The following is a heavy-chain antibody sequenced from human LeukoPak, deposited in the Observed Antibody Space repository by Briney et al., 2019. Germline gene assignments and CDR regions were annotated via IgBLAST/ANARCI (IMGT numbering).Heavy chain of an antibody. Sequence: GGSLRLSCAASGFTFSGYAMSWVRQAPGKGLEWVSTISGNGGTTYYADSVKGRFTISRDNSKNTLYLQMNSLRAEDTAVYYCVSLATYYYDSSGYYVDYWGQGTLVTVSS. J-gene: IGHJ4*02. D-gene: IGHD3-22*01. V-gene: IGHV3-23*01. CDR2: ISGNGGTT. CDR1: GFTFSGYA. CDR3: VSLATYYYDSSGYYVDY.